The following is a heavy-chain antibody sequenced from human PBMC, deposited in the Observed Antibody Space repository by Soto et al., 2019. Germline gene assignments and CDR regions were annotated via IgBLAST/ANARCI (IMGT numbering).Heavy chain of an antibody. Sequence: GGSLRLSCAASGFTFSDHYMDWVRQAPGKGLEWVGRTRNKANSFTTEYAASVKGSFTIARDDSKNSLYLQMNSLKTEDTAVYYCAREFSPYSSSGLHDDAFDIWGQGTMVTVSS. V-gene: IGHV3-72*01. D-gene: IGHD6-13*01. CDR2: TRNKANSFTT. J-gene: IGHJ3*02. CDR3: AREFSPYSSSGLHDDAFDI. CDR1: GFTFSDHY.